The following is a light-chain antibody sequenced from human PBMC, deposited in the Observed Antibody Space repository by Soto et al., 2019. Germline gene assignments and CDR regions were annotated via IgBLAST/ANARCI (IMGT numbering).Light chain of an antibody. V-gene: IGKV3D-15*01. CDR1: QSVDND. J-gene: IGKJ4*01. Sequence: ETVMTQSPATLSVSPGDRATLSCRASQSVDNDLAWYQQKPGQPPRLLIYDASTRATGIPARFSGSGSGTEFTLTISSLLSEDFAVYSCQQYNNWPLTFGGGTKVEIK. CDR2: DAS. CDR3: QQYNNWPLT.